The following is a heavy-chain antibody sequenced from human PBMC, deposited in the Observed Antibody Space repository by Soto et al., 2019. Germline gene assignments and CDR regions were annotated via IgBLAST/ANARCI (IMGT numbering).Heavy chain of an antibody. CDR1: GGSISSSSYY. J-gene: IGHJ6*02. Sequence: PSETLSLTCTVSGGSISSSSYYWGWIRQPPRKGLEWIGSIYYSGSTYYNPSLKSRVTISVDTSKNQFSLKLSSVTAADTAVYYCARHYPDYGGLYYYGMDVWGQGTTVTVSS. D-gene: IGHD4-17*01. CDR2: IYYSGST. CDR3: ARHYPDYGGLYYYGMDV. V-gene: IGHV4-39*01.